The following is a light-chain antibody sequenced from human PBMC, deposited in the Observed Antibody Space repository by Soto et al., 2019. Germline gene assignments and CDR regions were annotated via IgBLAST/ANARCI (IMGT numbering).Light chain of an antibody. Sequence: TQSQANGFVSAGEVATXSCRAIHNISRSLAWYQQKPGQGPSLLIYGTSTRACGVPARFSHSGAGTDFTLTISSLESEEFAVYYCQQYSCSPGTFGEGTEVNIK. J-gene: IGKJ1*01. CDR3: QQYSCSPGT. CDR1: HNISRS. CDR2: GTS. V-gene: IGKV3-15*01.